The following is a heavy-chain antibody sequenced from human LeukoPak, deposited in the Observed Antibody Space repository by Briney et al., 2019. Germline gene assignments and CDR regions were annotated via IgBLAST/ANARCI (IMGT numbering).Heavy chain of an antibody. CDR2: IYHSGST. Sequence: QPSGTLSLTCAVSGGSISSSNWWSWVRQPPGKGLEWIGEIYHSGSTNYNPSLKSRVTISVDKSKNQFSLKLNSVTAADTAVYYCARDGAVDILTGYGAFDIWGQGTMVTVSS. CDR3: ARDGAVDILTGYGAFDI. V-gene: IGHV4-4*02. D-gene: IGHD3-9*01. J-gene: IGHJ3*02. CDR1: GGSISSSNW.